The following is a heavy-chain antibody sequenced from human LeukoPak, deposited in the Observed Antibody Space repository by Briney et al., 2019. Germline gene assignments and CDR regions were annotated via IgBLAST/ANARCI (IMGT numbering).Heavy chain of an antibody. V-gene: IGHV4-34*01. CDR3: ARLSGYFPHYYYYYGMDV. Sequence: SETLSLTCAVYGGSFSGYYWSWIRQPPGKGLEWIGEINHSGSTNYNPSLKSRVTISVDTSKNQFSLKLSSVTAADTAVYYCARLSGYFPHYYYYYGMDVWGQGTTATVSS. CDR1: GGSFSGYY. CDR2: INHSGST. J-gene: IGHJ6*02. D-gene: IGHD3-3*01.